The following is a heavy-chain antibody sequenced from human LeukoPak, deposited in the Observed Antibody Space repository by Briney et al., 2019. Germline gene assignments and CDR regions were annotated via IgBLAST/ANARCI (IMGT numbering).Heavy chain of an antibody. D-gene: IGHD1-26*01. CDR1: GFTFSSHA. V-gene: IGHV3-30*01. CDR3: ARGGSGSYYYYFYYMDV. J-gene: IGHJ6*03. CDR2: ISYDGSNG. Sequence: GGSLRLSCAPSGFTFSSHAMHWVRQAPGKGLEWVALISYDGSNGYYADSLKGRFTISRDNSKNTLYLQMNSLRAEDTAVYYCARGGSGSYYYYFYYMDVWGKGTTVTVSS.